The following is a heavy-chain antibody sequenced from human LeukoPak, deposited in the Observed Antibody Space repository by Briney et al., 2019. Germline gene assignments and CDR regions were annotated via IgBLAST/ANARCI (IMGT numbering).Heavy chain of an antibody. Sequence: GGSLRLSCAASGFTFSSHEMNWVRQAPGKGLEWVSYISSSGRTIYYADSVKGRFTMSRDNAKNSLYLQMNSLRAEDTAVYYCARVDCSSTSCYSGFSYFDYWGQGTLVTVSS. CDR1: GFTFSSHE. D-gene: IGHD2-2*01. CDR2: ISSSGRTI. V-gene: IGHV3-48*03. J-gene: IGHJ4*02. CDR3: ARVDCSSTSCYSGFSYFDY.